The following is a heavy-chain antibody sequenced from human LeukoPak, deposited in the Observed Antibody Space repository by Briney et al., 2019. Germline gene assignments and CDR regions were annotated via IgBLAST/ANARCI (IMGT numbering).Heavy chain of an antibody. CDR2: IYSSGST. CDR1: GGSISSYY. CDR3: ARDRYLYGSGSYHYYMDV. V-gene: IGHV4-4*07. Sequence: SGTLSLTCTVSGGSISSYYWSWIRQPVGKGLEWIGRIYSSGSTMYKPSLKSRVTMSVDTSKNQLSLKLSSVTAADTAVYYCARDRYLYGSGSYHYYMDVWGKGTTVTISS. J-gene: IGHJ6*03. D-gene: IGHD3-10*01.